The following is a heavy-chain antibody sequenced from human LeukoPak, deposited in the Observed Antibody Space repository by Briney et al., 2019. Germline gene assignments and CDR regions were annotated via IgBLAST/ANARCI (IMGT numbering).Heavy chain of an antibody. CDR1: GFSFSSYW. CDR2: ISSSSTYI. Sequence: PGGSLRLSCAASGFSFSSYWMSWVRQAPGKGLEWVSSISSSSTYIYYADSVKGRFTISRDNAKNSLYLLMNSLRAEDTAVYYCARDWYDNSDAFDIWGQGTMVIVSS. J-gene: IGHJ3*02. D-gene: IGHD3-9*01. CDR3: ARDWYDNSDAFDI. V-gene: IGHV3-21*01.